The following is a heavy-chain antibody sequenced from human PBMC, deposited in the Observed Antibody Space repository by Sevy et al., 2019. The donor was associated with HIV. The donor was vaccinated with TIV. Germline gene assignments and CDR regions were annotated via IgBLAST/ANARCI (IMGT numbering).Heavy chain of an antibody. CDR3: VCPSMVFDY. Sequence: SETLSLTCTVSGGSISSGGYYWSWIRQHPGEGLEWIGYIYYSGSTSYNPSLKSRITISVDTSKNHFSLKLTSVTAADTAVYYCVCPSMVFDYWGQGTLVTVSS. CDR1: GGSISSGGYY. J-gene: IGHJ4*02. CDR2: IYYSGST. D-gene: IGHD2-8*01. V-gene: IGHV4-31*03.